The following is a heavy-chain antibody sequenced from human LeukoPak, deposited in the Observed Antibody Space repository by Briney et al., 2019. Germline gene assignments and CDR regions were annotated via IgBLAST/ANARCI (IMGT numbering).Heavy chain of an antibody. D-gene: IGHD5-18*01. Sequence: SETLSLTCAVSGGSISSGGYSWSWIRQPPGKGLEWIGYIYHSGSTYYNPSLKSRVTISVDTSKNQFSLRLSSVTAADTAVYYCARSGYSYVYGDYWGRGTLVTVSS. V-gene: IGHV4-30-2*01. CDR2: IYHSGST. J-gene: IGHJ4*02. CDR1: GGSISSGGYS. CDR3: ARSGYSYVYGDY.